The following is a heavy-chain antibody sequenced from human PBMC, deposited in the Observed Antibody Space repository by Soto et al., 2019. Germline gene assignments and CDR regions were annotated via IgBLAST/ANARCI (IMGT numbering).Heavy chain of an antibody. CDR1: GFTFSNAW. J-gene: IGHJ4*02. CDR2: IKSKTDGGTT. Sequence: EVQLVESGGGLVKPGGSLRLSCAAPGFTFSNAWMSWVRQAPGKGLEWVGRIKSKTDGGTTDYAAPVKGRFTISRDDSKNTLYLQMNSLKTEDTAVYYCTTDDQYYYDSSGYYSTDYWGQGTLVTVSS. CDR3: TTDDQYYYDSSGYYSTDY. V-gene: IGHV3-15*01. D-gene: IGHD3-22*01.